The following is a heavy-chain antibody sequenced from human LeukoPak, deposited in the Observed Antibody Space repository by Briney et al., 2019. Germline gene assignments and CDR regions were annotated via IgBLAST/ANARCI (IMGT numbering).Heavy chain of an antibody. D-gene: IGHD5-12*01. Sequence: PSETLSLTCTVSGGSISSGSYYWSWIRQPAGKGLEWFGRINTSGSTNYNPSLKSRVTISVDTSKNQFSLKLSSVTAADTAVYYCAREIRLSGYLGSFNYHMDVWGKGTTVTVSS. CDR3: AREIRLSGYLGSFNYHMDV. CDR1: GGSISSGSYY. V-gene: IGHV4-61*02. CDR2: INTSGST. J-gene: IGHJ6*03.